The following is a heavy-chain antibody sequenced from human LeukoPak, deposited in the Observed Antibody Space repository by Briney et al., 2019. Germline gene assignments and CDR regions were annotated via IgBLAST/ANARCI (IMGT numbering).Heavy chain of an antibody. D-gene: IGHD4-17*01. V-gene: IGHV4-59*01. J-gene: IGHJ5*02. CDR2: IYYSGST. Sequence: PSETLSLTCTVSGGSISSYYWSWIRQPPGKGLEWIGYIYYSGSTNYNPSLKSIVTISVDPSKNQFSLKLSSVTAADTAVYYCARAHGDARRGGYNWFDPWGQGTLVTVSS. CDR3: ARAHGDARRGGYNWFDP. CDR1: GGSISSYY.